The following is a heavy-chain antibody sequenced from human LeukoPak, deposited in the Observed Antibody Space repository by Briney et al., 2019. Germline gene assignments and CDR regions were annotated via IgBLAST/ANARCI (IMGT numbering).Heavy chain of an antibody. J-gene: IGHJ4*02. CDR1: GGSISSYY. CDR2: IYYSGST. V-gene: IGHV4-59*01. D-gene: IGHD6-19*01. CDR3: ARDVSSGWSFFDY. Sequence: SETLSLTCTVSGGSISSYYWSWIRQPPGKGLEWIGYIYYSGSTNYNPSLKSRVTISVDTSKNQFSLTLSSVTAADTAVYYCARDVSSGWSFFDYWGQGTLVTVSS.